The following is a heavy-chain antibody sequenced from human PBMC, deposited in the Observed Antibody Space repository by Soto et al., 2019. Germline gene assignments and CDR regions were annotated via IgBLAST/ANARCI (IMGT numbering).Heavy chain of an antibody. D-gene: IGHD3-22*01. V-gene: IGHV4-39*01. CDR2: IYYSGTT. CDR3: ARRPSYYYDSSGFDPFDY. Sequence: SETLSLTCTVSGGSISSYYWGWIRQPPGKGLEWIGIIYYSGTTYYNPSLKSRVIISVDTSKNQFSLKLSSVTAADTAVYYCARRPSYYYDSSGFDPFDYWGQGTLVTVSS. J-gene: IGHJ4*02. CDR1: GGSISSYY.